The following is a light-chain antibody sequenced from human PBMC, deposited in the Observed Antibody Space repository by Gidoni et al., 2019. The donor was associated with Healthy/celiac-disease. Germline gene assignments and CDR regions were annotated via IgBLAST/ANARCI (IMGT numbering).Light chain of an antibody. J-gene: IGKJ4*01. Sequence: DIQMTQSPSSLSASVGDRVTITCRASQSISSYLNWYQQKPGKAPKLLIYAASSLQSGVPSRFSGSGSGTDFTLTNSSLQPEDFATYYCQQSYSTPLTFGGXTKVESK. CDR2: AAS. CDR3: QQSYSTPLT. CDR1: QSISSY. V-gene: IGKV1-39*01.